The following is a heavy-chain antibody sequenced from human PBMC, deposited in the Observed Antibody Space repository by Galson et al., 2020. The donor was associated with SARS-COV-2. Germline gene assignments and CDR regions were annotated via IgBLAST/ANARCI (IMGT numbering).Heavy chain of an antibody. CDR1: GFTFSNFG. V-gene: IGHV3-30*03. D-gene: IGHD2-2*01. J-gene: IGHJ3*01. CDR3: ARAGYSSTWTLGDAFDV. Sequence: GGSLRLSCAASGFTFSNFGMHWVRQAPGKGLEWVAVISPDGNNIYDSDSVKGRFTISRDNSNNTLYLQMNSLRPEDTAVYFCARAGYSSTWTLGDAFDVWGQGTLVTVSS. CDR2: ISPDGNNI.